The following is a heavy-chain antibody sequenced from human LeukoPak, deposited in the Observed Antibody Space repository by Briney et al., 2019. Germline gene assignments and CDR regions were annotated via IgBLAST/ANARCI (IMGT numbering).Heavy chain of an antibody. CDR3: AKDRDAFDI. CDR2: ISYDGSNK. J-gene: IGHJ3*02. Sequence: GGSLRLACAASGFTFSSYGMHWVSQAPGKGLEWVAVISYDGSNKYYADSVKGRFTISRDNSKNTLYLQMNSLRAEDTAVYYCAKDRDAFDIWGQGTMVTVSS. CDR1: GFTFSSYG. V-gene: IGHV3-30*18.